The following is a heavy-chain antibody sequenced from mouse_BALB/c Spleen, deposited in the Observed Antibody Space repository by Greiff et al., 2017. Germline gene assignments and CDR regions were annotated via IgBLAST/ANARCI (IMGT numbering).Heavy chain of an antibody. J-gene: IGHJ2*01. CDR1: GFTFSSFG. Sequence: EVQLQQSGGGLVQPGGSRKLSCAASGFTFSSFGMHWVRQAPEKGLEWVAYISSGSSTIYYADTVKGRFTISRDNPKNTLFLQMTSLRSEDTAMYYCARRGTGTLGYFDYWGQGTTLTVSS. V-gene: IGHV5-17*02. CDR3: ARRGTGTLGYFDY. D-gene: IGHD4-1*01. CDR2: ISSGSSTI.